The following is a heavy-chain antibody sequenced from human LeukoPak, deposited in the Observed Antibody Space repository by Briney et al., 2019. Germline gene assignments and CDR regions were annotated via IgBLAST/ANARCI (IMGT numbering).Heavy chain of an antibody. V-gene: IGHV5-51*01. J-gene: IGHJ5*02. CDR3: ARTSGYSSGLIEH. D-gene: IGHD6-19*01. CDR1: GYSSTSYC. Sequence: GESLQSSCNGSGYSSTSYCIGWVRQMPGKGREWMGIMYLGDFVTKYTPSFLGRVAISSAKTTSTAYLQWSSLKVSDTTMYYCARTSGYSSGLIEHWGQRTLVTVSS. CDR2: MYLGDFVT.